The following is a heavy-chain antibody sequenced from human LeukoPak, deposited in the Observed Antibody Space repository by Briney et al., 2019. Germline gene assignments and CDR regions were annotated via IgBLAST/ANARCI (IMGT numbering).Heavy chain of an antibody. CDR1: GFTFSDYY. Sequence: GGSPRLSCAASGFTFSDYYMSWIRRAPGKGLEWVSYISSSGSTIYYADSVKGRFTISRDNAKNSLYLQMNSLRAEDTAVYYCARDDFWSGYYIYDWGQGTLVTVSS. CDR3: ARDDFWSGYYIYD. CDR2: ISSSGSTI. D-gene: IGHD3-3*01. V-gene: IGHV3-11*01. J-gene: IGHJ4*02.